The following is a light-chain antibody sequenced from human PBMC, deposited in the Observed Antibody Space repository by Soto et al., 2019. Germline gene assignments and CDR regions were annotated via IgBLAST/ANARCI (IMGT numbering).Light chain of an antibody. Sequence: DIQMTQSPSSLSASVGDRVTITCQASQDIRKYLNCYQQKQGRAPKLLIYGASNLETGVPSRFSVSGDRTHFTFTITRLQPEDIATYYCQNYDNLPPLTFGPGTKVAI. CDR1: QDIRKY. J-gene: IGKJ3*01. CDR3: QNYDNLPPLT. V-gene: IGKV1-33*01. CDR2: GAS.